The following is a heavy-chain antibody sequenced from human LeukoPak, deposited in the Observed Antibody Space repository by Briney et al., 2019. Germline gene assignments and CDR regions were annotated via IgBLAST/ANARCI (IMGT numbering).Heavy chain of an antibody. D-gene: IGHD1-26*01. Sequence: GGSLRLSCAASGFTFSSYWMSWVRQAPGKGREWVANIKQDGGEKYYVDSVKGRFTISRDNAKNSLYLQMNSLRAEDTAVYYCARVPAIYSGSYSVDDPFDYWGQGTLVTVSS. CDR1: GFTFSSYW. J-gene: IGHJ4*02. V-gene: IGHV3-7*01. CDR3: ARVPAIYSGSYSVDDPFDY. CDR2: IKQDGGEK.